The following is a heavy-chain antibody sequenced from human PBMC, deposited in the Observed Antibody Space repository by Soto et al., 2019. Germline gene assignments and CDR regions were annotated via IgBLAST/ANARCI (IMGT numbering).Heavy chain of an antibody. CDR3: ARGTADIVATITRLKYYMDV. J-gene: IGHJ6*03. Sequence: SETLSLTCAVYGGSFSGYYWSWIRQPPGKGLEWIGEINHSGSTNYNPSLKSRVTASVDTSKNQFSLKLSSVTAADTAVYYCARGTADIVATITRLKYYMDVWGKGTTVTVSS. CDR1: GGSFSGYY. CDR2: INHSGST. V-gene: IGHV4-34*01. D-gene: IGHD5-12*01.